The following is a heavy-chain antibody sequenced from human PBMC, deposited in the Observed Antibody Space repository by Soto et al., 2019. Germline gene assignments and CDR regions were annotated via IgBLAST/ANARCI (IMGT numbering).Heavy chain of an antibody. CDR3: ARGGLAPAGTGNWFDP. D-gene: IGHD6-13*01. Sequence: QVQLVQSGAEVKKPGSSVKVSCKASGGTFSSYAISWVRQAPGQGLERMGGIIPIFGTANYAQKFQGRVTITADESTSTAYMELSSLRSEDTAVYYCARGGLAPAGTGNWFDPWGQGTLVTVSS. CDR2: IIPIFGTA. V-gene: IGHV1-69*12. J-gene: IGHJ5*02. CDR1: GGTFSSYA.